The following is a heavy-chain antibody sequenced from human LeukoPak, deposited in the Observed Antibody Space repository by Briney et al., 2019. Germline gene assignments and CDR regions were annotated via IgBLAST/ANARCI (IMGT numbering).Heavy chain of an antibody. CDR2: ITGSGGST. CDR1: GFTFTTYA. CDR3: AKDGGLLWFGELPRTFYYMDV. V-gene: IGHV3-23*01. Sequence: GGSLRLSCGASGFTFTTYAMTWVRQAPGKGLEWVSSITGSGGSTYYGDSVKGRFTISRDNSKNTLYLQMNSLRAEDTAVYYCAKDGGLLWFGELPRTFYYMDVWGKGTTVTVSS. J-gene: IGHJ6*03. D-gene: IGHD3-10*01.